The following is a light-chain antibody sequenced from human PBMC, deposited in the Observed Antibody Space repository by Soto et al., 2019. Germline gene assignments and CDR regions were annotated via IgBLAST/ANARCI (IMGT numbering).Light chain of an antibody. Sequence: QSVLTQSPSASASLGASVKLTCTLGSGHSAYAIAWHQQQPQRGPRFLMKLSSDGSHNKADDVPDRFSGSSSGAERYLTISSLQSEDEADYYCQTWATDTVVFGGGTKLTVL. CDR1: SGHSAYA. V-gene: IGLV4-69*01. J-gene: IGLJ2*01. CDR2: LSSDGSH. CDR3: QTWATDTVV.